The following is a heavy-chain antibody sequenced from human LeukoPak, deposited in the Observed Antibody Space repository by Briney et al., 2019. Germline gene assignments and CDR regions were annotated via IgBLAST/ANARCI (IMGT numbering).Heavy chain of an antibody. CDR1: GFTFSSYD. CDR3: ARDVSGGIEAALGY. J-gene: IGHJ4*02. V-gene: IGHV3-33*01. CDR2: IWYDGSNK. D-gene: IGHD6-13*01. Sequence: GGSLRLSCAASGFTFSSYDMHWVRQAPGKGLEWAAVIWYDGSNKYYADSVKGRFTISRDNSKNTVYLQMNSLRAEDTAVYYCARDVSGGIEAALGYWGQGTLVTVSS.